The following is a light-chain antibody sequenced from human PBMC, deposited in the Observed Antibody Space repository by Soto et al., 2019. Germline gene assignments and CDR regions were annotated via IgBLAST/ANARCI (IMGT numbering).Light chain of an antibody. V-gene: IGKV3-11*01. J-gene: IGKJ4*01. CDR1: QSISSY. CDR2: DAS. CDR3: QQRSDWPLT. Sequence: EIVLTQSPATLSLSPGERATLSCRASQSISSYLIWYQQKPGQAPRLLIHDASSRATGIPARFSGSGSGTDFTLTISSLEPEDFAVYYCQQRSDWPLTFGGGTNVEI.